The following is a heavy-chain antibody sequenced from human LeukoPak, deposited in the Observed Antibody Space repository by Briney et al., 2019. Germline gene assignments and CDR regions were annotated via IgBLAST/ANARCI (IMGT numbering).Heavy chain of an antibody. V-gene: IGHV4-39*01. Sequence: KPSETLSLTCTVSGGSISSSSYYWGWIRQPPGKGLEWIGSIYYSGSTYYNPSLKSRVTISVDTSKNQFSLKLSSVTAADTAVYYCASIDSSGYLYYFDCWGQGTLVTVSS. CDR3: ASIDSSGYLYYFDC. J-gene: IGHJ4*02. CDR2: IYYSGST. CDR1: GGSISSSSYY. D-gene: IGHD3-22*01.